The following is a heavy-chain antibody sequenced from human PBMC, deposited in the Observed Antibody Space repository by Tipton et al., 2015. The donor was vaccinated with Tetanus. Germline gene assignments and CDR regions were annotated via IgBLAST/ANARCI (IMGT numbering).Heavy chain of an antibody. D-gene: IGHD6-19*01. J-gene: IGHJ5*02. V-gene: IGHV4-31*03. Sequence: TLSLTCTVSGGSIGSGGNYWSWIRQHPGKGLEWIGNIYYSGSTYYNPSLKSRVTISVDTSTNQFSLKLSSVTAADTAVYYCARNKENRISVAGLLVRGFDPWGQGTLVTVSS. CDR1: GGSIGSGGNY. CDR2: IYYSGST. CDR3: ARNKENRISVAGLLVRGFDP.